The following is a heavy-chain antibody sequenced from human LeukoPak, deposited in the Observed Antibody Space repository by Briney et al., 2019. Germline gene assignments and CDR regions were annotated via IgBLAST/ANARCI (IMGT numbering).Heavy chain of an antibody. CDR2: ISGSGGST. CDR1: GFTFSSYA. CDR3: AKDQRSSGSYSNLDY. D-gene: IGHD1-26*01. V-gene: IGHV3-23*01. Sequence: GGSLRLSCAASGFTFSSYAMSWVRQAPGKGLEWVSAISGSGGSTYYADSVKGRFTISRDNSKNTLYLQMNSLRAEDTAVYYCAKDQRSSGSYSNLDYWGQGTLVTVSS. J-gene: IGHJ4*02.